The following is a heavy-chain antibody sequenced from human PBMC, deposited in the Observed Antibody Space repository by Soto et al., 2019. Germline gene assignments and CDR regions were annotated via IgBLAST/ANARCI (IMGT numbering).Heavy chain of an antibody. Sequence: GGSLRLSCAASGFTFSNYGMHWVRQAPGKGLEWVAVISYDGSNKYYVDSVKGRFTISRDNSKNTLSVQMDSLRAEDTAVYYCARDRLRLGELSLLGYFDYWGQGTLVTVSS. D-gene: IGHD3-16*02. CDR3: ARDRLRLGELSLLGYFDY. J-gene: IGHJ4*02. CDR1: GFTFSNYG. CDR2: ISYDGSNK. V-gene: IGHV3-30*03.